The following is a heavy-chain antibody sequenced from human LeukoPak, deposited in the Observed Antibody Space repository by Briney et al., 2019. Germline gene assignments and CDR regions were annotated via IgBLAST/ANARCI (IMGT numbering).Heavy chain of an antibody. CDR2: IKQDGSEK. V-gene: IGHV3-7*01. CDR3: ARDLKLDYFDY. CDR1: GFTFSSYW. J-gene: IGHJ4*02. Sequence: GGSLRLSCAASGFTFSSYWMSWVRQAPGKGLEWVANIKQDGSEKYYVDSVRGRFTISRDNAKNSLYLQMNSLRAEDTAVYYCARDLKLDYFDYWGQGTLVTVSS.